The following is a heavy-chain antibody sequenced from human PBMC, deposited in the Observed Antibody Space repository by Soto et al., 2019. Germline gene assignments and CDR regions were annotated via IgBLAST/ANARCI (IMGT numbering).Heavy chain of an antibody. Sequence: PSETLSLTCAVSGGPITSGGYSWSWIRQPPGKGLEWIGYIYHSGGTYYNPSLKSRVTLSIDRTKKQFSLKLKSVTAADTAVYFCARTMPTSGWFDPWCQGTLVSVSS. D-gene: IGHD2-2*01. J-gene: IGHJ5*02. V-gene: IGHV4-30-2*01. CDR3: ARTMPTSGWFDP. CDR1: GGPITSGGYS. CDR2: IYHSGGT.